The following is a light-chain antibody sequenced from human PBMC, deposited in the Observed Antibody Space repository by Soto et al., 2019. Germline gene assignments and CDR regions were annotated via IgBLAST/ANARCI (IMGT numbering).Light chain of an antibody. CDR1: QSVFYSFNSKNY. CDR3: QQYYISPPT. CDR2: WAS. J-gene: IGKJ4*01. Sequence: DIVMTQSPDSLAVSLGERATINCKSSQSVFYSFNSKNYLAWYQQKPGQPPKLLVHWASIRESGVPERFSGSGAATNFHLSINRLQADELADYYCQQYYISPPTFGGGDQGGDQT. V-gene: IGKV4-1*01.